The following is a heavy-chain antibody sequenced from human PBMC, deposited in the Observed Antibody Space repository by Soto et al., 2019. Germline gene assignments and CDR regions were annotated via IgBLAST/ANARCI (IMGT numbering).Heavy chain of an antibody. CDR1: GGTFGSYA. Sequence: ASVKVSCKASGGTFGSYAFSWVRQAPGQGLEWMGGIIPVSGAAHYAQKFQGRVTITADESTSTAYMELSSLSSQDTAVYCATAWGCRSTSCPLDYGGRGTRVTVSS. V-gene: IGHV1-69*13. CDR2: IIPVSGAA. J-gene: IGHJ4*02. CDR3: TAWGCRSTSCPLDY. D-gene: IGHD2-2*01.